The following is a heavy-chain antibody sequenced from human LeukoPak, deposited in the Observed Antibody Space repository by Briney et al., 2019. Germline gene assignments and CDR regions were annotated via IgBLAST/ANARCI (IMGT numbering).Heavy chain of an antibody. Sequence: SETLSLTCAVYGGSFSSYYWSWIRQPPGKEVEWVGYIYYSGRTYYNPSLKSRVTISVDTSKNQFSLSLSSVTAADTAVYYCARTISDSSGYYYSDYWGQGTLVTVSS. CDR2: IYYSGRT. D-gene: IGHD3-22*01. CDR1: GGSFSSYY. V-gene: IGHV4-59*08. J-gene: IGHJ4*02. CDR3: ARTISDSSGYYYSDY.